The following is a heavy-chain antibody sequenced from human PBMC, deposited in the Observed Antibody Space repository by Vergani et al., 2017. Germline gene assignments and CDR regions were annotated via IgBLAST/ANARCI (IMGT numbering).Heavy chain of an antibody. CDR2: RYRDDDK. J-gene: IGHJ4*02. CDR1: GFSLSTSGVG. D-gene: IGHD4-17*01. CDR3: AHIRYGDYSIDY. Sequence: QITLKESGPTLVKPTQTLTLTCTFSGFSLSTSGVGVGWIRQPPGKALEWLALRYRDDDKRYSPSLKSRLTITKDTSKNQVVLTMTNMDPVDTATYYCAHIRYGDYSIDYWGQGTLVTVSS. V-gene: IGHV2-5*02.